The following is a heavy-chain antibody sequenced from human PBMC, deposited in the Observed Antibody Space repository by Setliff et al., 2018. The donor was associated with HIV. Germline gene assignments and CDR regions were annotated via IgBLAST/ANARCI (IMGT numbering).Heavy chain of an antibody. CDR1: GFTFSSYW. D-gene: IGHD1-7*01. CDR2: ISRDDRYI. CDR3: VKWNYPNS. Sequence: LRLSCAASGFTFSSYWVHLVRQAPGKGLEWVSSISRDDRYIYYADFVKGRFTMSRDSAKNTLYLQMNSLRVEDKAVYYCVKWNYPNSWGQGTLVTVSS. J-gene: IGHJ4*02. V-gene: IGHV3-74*01.